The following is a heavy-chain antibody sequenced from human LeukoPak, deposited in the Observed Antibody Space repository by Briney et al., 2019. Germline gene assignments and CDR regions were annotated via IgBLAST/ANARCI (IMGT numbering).Heavy chain of an antibody. CDR3: AGGGGSYRLGVYFDY. V-gene: IGHV3-48*02. CDR2: ISSTGRTT. J-gene: IGHJ4*02. CDR1: GFTFKDYI. Sequence: GGSLRLSCAVSGFTFKDYIMNWVRQAPGKGLEWVSYISSTGRTTNYADSVKGRFTASRDNAKSSLYLQMNSLRDEDTAVYYCAGGGGSYRLGVYFDYWGPGTLVTVSS. D-gene: IGHD1-26*01.